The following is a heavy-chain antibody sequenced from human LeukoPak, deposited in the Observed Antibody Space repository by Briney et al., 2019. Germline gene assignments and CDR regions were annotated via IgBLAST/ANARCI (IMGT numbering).Heavy chain of an antibody. J-gene: IGHJ4*02. CDR2: INPNSGGT. CDR3: ARIWHHGFTATD. V-gene: IGHV1-2*02. CDR1: GYTFTGYY. D-gene: IGHD1-14*01. Sequence: ASVKVSCKASGYTFTGYYMHWVRRAPGQGLEWMGWINPNSGGTNYAQKFQSRVTMTRDTSISTAYMELSRLRSDDTAVYYCARIWHHGFTATDWGQGTLVTVSS.